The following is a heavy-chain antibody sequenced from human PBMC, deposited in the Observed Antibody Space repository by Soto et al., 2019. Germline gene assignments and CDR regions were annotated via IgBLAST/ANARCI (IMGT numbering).Heavy chain of an antibody. CDR1: GGSISSGGYY. D-gene: IGHD3-22*01. CDR2: IYYSGST. V-gene: IGHV4-31*03. CDR3: ARAPDYYDSSGRNWFDP. J-gene: IGHJ5*02. Sequence: PSETLSLTCTVSGGSISSGGYYWSWIRQHPGKGLEWIGYIYYSGSTYYNPSLKSRVTISVDTSKNQFSLKLSSVTAADTAVYYCARAPDYYDSSGRNWFDPWGQGTLVTVSS.